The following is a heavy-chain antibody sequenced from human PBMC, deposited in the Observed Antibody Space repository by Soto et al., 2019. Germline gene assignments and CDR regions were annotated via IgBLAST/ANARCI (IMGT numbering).Heavy chain of an antibody. CDR3: TTGYYDFWSGSQNPYYYGMDV. Sequence: PGGSLRLSCAASGFTFSNAWMNWVRQAPGKGLEWVGRIKSKTDGGTTDYAAPVKGRFTISRDDSKNTLYLQMNSLKTEDTAVYYCTTGYYDFWSGSQNPYYYGMDVWGQGTTVTVSS. CDR1: GFTFSNAW. CDR2: IKSKTDGGTT. D-gene: IGHD3-3*01. V-gene: IGHV3-15*07. J-gene: IGHJ6*02.